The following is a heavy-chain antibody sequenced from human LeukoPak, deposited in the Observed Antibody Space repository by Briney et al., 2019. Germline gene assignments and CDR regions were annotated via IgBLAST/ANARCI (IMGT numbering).Heavy chain of an antibody. CDR3: ARGRTYYYSSGSYYKAHDNWFDP. D-gene: IGHD3-10*01. CDR1: GGSFSGYY. J-gene: IGHJ5*02. V-gene: IGHV4-34*01. CDR2: INHSGST. Sequence: SETLSLTCAVYGGSFSGYYWSWIRQPPGKGLEWIGEINHSGSTNYNPSLKSRVTISVDTSKNQFSLKLSSVTAADTAVYYCARGRTYYYSSGSYYKAHDNWFDPWGQGTLVTVSS.